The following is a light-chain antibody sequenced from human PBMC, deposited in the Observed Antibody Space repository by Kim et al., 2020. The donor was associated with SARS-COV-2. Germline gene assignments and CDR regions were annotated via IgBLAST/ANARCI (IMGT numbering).Light chain of an antibody. CDR3: QAWDSSTEV. CDR1: KLGDKY. J-gene: IGLJ3*02. CDR2: QDS. Sequence: VSAGQTASITCSGDKLGDKYACWYQQKPGQSPVLVIYQDSKRPSGIPERFSGSNSGNTATLTISGTQAMDEADYYCQAWDSSTEVFGGGTQLTVL. V-gene: IGLV3-1*01.